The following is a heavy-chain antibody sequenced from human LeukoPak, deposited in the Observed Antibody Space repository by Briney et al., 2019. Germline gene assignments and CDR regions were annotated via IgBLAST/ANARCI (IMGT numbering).Heavy chain of an antibody. CDR1: GGSISSYY. D-gene: IGHD4-11*01. CDR3: AKGGYDFSNPFDS. CDR2: IYYSGTT. V-gene: IGHV4-59*08. J-gene: IGHJ4*02. Sequence: MSSETLSLTCTVSGGSISSYYWSWTRQPPGKGLDWIGYIYYSGTTKYNASLKSRVTISVDTSKNQFSLKLSSVTAADTAVYYCAKGGYDFSNPFDSWGQGTLVTVSS.